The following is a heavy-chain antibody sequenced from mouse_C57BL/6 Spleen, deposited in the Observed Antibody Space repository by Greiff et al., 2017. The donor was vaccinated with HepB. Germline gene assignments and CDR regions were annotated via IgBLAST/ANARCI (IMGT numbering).Heavy chain of an antibody. CDR3: AKLYDYAWFAY. V-gene: IGHV3-6*01. Sequence: EVQLVESGPGLVKPSQSLSLTCSVTGYSITSGYYWNWIRQFPGNKLEWMGYISYDGSNNYNPSLKNRISITRDTSKNQFFLKLNSVTTEDTATYYCAKLYDYAWFAYWGQGTLVTVSA. J-gene: IGHJ3*01. CDR2: ISYDGSN. CDR1: GYSITSGYY. D-gene: IGHD2-4*01.